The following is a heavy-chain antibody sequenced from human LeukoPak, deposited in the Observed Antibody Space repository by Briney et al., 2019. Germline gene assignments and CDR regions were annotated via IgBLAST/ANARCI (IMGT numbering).Heavy chain of an antibody. V-gene: IGHV4-59*01. CDR2: KSDGGRD. CDR1: GDSISTYY. Sequence: SETLSLTCTVSGDSISTYYWSWIRQPPGKGLEWIGYKSDGGRDLYNPSLKSRVTISVDASEKQFSLSLRSVTAADTAMYYCARTTRVAPDGRAEYFQHWGQGTLVIVSS. CDR3: ARTTRVAPDGRAEYFQH. J-gene: IGHJ1*01. D-gene: IGHD5-24*01.